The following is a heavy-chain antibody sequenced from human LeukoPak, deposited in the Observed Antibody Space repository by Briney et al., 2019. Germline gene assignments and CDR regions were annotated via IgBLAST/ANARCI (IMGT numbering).Heavy chain of an antibody. CDR3: ARTAKKYGSGWYSY. D-gene: IGHD6-19*01. CDR1: GYTFTGYY. J-gene: IGHJ4*02. CDR2: INPNSGGT. V-gene: IGHV1-2*02. Sequence: ASVKVSCKASGYTFTGYYMHWVRQAPGQGLEWMGWINPNSGGTNYAQKFQGRVTMTRDTSISTAYMELSRLRSDDTAVYYCARTAKKYGSGWYSYWGQGTLVTVSS.